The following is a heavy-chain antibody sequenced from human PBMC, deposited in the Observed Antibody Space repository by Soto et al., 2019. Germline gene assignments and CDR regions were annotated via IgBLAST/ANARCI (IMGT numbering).Heavy chain of an antibody. V-gene: IGHV4-31*03. CDR3: ARSPEATVTAFDY. J-gene: IGHJ4*02. CDR1: GGSISSGGYY. D-gene: IGHD4-17*01. CDR2: IFYSGST. Sequence: QLQRQESGPGLVKPSQSLSLTCTVSGGSISSGGYYWSWIRQHPGKGLEWFGYIFYSGSTYYNPSLKSRVTISVDTSKNQFSLKLSSVTAADTAVYYCARSPEATVTAFDYWGQGTLVTVSS.